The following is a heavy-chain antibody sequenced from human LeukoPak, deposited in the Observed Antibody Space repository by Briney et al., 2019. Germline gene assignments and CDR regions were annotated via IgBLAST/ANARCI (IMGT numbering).Heavy chain of an antibody. D-gene: IGHD4-17*01. J-gene: IGHJ4*02. V-gene: IGHV3-23*01. Sequence: GGSLRLSCAASGFTFSSYAMSWVRQAPGKGLEWVSAISGSDGSTYYADSVKGRFTISRDNSKNALSLQMKSLRAEDTAVYYCAKAAHMTTVTRHYFDYWGLGTLVTVSS. CDR2: ISGSDGST. CDR1: GFTFSSYA. CDR3: AKAAHMTTVTRHYFDY.